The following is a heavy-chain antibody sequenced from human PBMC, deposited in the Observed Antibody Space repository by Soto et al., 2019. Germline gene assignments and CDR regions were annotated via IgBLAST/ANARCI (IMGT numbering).Heavy chain of an antibody. CDR3: ARVRPVRGDRGWFDP. D-gene: IGHD3-10*01. V-gene: IGHV5-51*01. CDR2: IYPGDSDT. Sequence: EVQLVQSGAEVKKPGESLKISCKGSGYSFTSYWIGWVRQMPGKGLEWMGIIYPGDSDTRYSPSFQGQVTISADKSIXTGYLQWSSLKASDTAMYYCARVRPVRGDRGWFDPWGQGTLVTVSS. CDR1: GYSFTSYW. J-gene: IGHJ5*02.